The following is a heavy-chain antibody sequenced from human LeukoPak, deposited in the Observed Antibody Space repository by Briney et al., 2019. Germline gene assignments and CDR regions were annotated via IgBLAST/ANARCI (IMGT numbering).Heavy chain of an antibody. V-gene: IGHV4-30-4*01. D-gene: IGHD1-26*01. J-gene: IGHJ4*02. CDR3: ARGKWTFDY. CDR2: IYYTGST. Sequence: SETLSLTCTVSGGSISSGDHFWTWIRQPPGKGLEWIGYIYYTGSTYCNPSLKSRVTISVDTSKNQFSLRLTSLTAADTAVYYCARGKWTFDYWGQGSLVTVSS. CDR1: GGSISSGDHF.